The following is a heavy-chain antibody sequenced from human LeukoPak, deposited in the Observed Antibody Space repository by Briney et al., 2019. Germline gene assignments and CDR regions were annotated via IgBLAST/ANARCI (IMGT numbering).Heavy chain of an antibody. Sequence: PGGSLRLSCAASGLTFSNHGMHWVSQAPGKGLEWVAMITSDGNNKYYADSVKDRFTISRDDSKNTLYLQMNSLRDEDTAVYYCAKDKLFRYLDYWGQGALVTVTS. J-gene: IGHJ4*02. D-gene: IGHD1-14*01. CDR3: AKDKLFRYLDY. CDR2: ITSDGNNK. V-gene: IGHV3-30*18. CDR1: GLTFSNHG.